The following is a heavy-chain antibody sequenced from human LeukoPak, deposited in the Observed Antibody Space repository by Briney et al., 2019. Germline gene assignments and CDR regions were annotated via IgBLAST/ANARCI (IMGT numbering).Heavy chain of an antibody. CDR3: ATSRRSGGSYLNDAFDI. CDR2: MNPNSGNT. V-gene: IGHV1-8*01. Sequence: ASVKVSCKASGYTFTSYDINWVRQATGQGLEWMGWMNPNSGNTGYAQKFQGRVTMTRNTSISTAYMELSSLRSEDTAVYYCATSRRSGGSYLNDAFDIWGQGTVVTVSS. D-gene: IGHD1-26*01. J-gene: IGHJ3*02. CDR1: GYTFTSYD.